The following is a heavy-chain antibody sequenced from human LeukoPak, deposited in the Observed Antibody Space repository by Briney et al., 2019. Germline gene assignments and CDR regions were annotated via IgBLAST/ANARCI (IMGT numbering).Heavy chain of an antibody. V-gene: IGHV3-48*03. Sequence: GGSLRLPCAASGFTFSSYEMNWVRQAPGKGLEWVSYISSSGSTIYYADSVKGRFTISRDNAENSRYLQMNSLRAEDTAVYYCARDRGDDSSGYYPPPPPFPFDYWGQGTLVTVSS. D-gene: IGHD3-22*01. CDR1: GFTFSSYE. J-gene: IGHJ4*02. CDR3: ARDRGDDSSGYYPPPPPFPFDY. CDR2: ISSSGSTI.